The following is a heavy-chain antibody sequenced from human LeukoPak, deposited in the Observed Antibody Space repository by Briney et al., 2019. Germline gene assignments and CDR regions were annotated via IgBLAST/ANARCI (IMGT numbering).Heavy chain of an antibody. CDR1: GFTFGDYA. Sequence: PGGSLRLSCTASGFTFGDYAMTWVRQAPGKGLEWVGFIRSKIYGGTPEYAASVKGRFTISRDDSKGIAYLQMNSLKTEDTAVYYCTFIMGMDYWGQGTLVTVSS. V-gene: IGHV3-49*04. CDR3: TFIMGMDY. D-gene: IGHD3-10*01. J-gene: IGHJ4*02. CDR2: IRSKIYGGTP.